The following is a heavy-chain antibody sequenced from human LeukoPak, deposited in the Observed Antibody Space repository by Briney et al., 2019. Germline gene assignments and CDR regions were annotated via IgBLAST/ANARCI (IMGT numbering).Heavy chain of an antibody. D-gene: IGHD6-13*01. J-gene: IGHJ4*02. CDR3: ARGGAAAGTFDY. CDR2: IYYSGST. Sequence: SETLSLTCTVFGGSISSYYWSWIRQPPGKGLEWIGYIYYSGSTNYNPSLKSRVTISVDTSKNQFSLKLSSVTAADTAVYYCARGGAAAGTFDYWGQGTLVTVSS. V-gene: IGHV4-59*01. CDR1: GGSISSYY.